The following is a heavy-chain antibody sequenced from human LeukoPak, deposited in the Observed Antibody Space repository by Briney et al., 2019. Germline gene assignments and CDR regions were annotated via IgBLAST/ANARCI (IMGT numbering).Heavy chain of an antibody. CDR3: AKDPEQQLAFFDY. J-gene: IGHJ4*02. CDR2: IWYDGSNK. D-gene: IGHD6-13*01. V-gene: IGHV3-33*06. CDR1: GFTFSSYG. Sequence: GGSLRLSCAASGFTFSSYGMHWVRQAPGKGLEWVAVIWYDGSNKYYADSVKGRFTISRDNSKNTLYLQMNSLRAEDTAVYFCAKDPEQQLAFFDYGGEGTLVTVSS.